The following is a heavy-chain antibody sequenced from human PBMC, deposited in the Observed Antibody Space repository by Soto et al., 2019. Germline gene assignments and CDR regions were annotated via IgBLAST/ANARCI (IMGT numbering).Heavy chain of an antibody. Sequence: PEGSLRLSCVASGLIFSNCWMHWVRQAPGMGLVWVSHINSDGISTTYADSEKGRFTISRDNAKNTLYLQMNSLGAEDTAVYYCVRAIGHYGMDVWGRGPKVTFSS. D-gene: IGHD3-22*01. CDR1: GLIFSNCW. V-gene: IGHV3-74*01. CDR2: INSDGIST. CDR3: VRAIGHYGMDV. J-gene: IGHJ6*02.